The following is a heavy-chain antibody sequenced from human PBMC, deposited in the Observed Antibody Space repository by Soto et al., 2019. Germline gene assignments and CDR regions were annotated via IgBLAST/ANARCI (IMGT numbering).Heavy chain of an antibody. CDR2: IIPIFGTA. D-gene: IGHD1-1*01. CDR3: VKGGDQTTGTYYYYYYGIDV. V-gene: IGHV1-69*13. Sequence: SVKVSCKASGYTFTSYGINWVRQAPGQGLEWMGGIIPIFGTANYAQKFQGRVTITADESTSTAYMELSSLRSKDTAVYYCVKGGDQTTGTYYYYYYGIDVWGQGTTVTVSS. J-gene: IGHJ6*02. CDR1: GYTFTSYG.